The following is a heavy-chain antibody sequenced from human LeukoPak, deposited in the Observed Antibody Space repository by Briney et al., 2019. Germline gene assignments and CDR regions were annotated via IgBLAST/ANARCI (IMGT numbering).Heavy chain of an antibody. V-gene: IGHV1-18*01. CDR1: GDTVSRNG. J-gene: IGHJ4*02. D-gene: IGHD1-26*01. CDR3: ARDVGENYFDA. CDR2: FNNYNGNT. Sequence: ASVKVSCKASGDTVSRNGFGWVRQAPGQGLEWMGWFNNYNGNTNYAQKFQDRVTMTTDTSTTTAYMELRSLRSDDTAVYYCARDVGENYFDAWGQGTLVIVSS.